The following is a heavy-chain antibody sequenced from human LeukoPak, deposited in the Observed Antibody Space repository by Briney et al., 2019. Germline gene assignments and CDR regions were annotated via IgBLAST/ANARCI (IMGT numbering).Heavy chain of an antibody. V-gene: IGHV1-2*02. CDR1: GNTFTDYY. Sequence: ASVKVSCKTSGNTFTDYYIHWVRQAPGQGLEWMGWMNPKSGCKTYAQKFQGRVTMTTDTSTSTTYMGLTNLISDDTAVYFCASTRTLRDGYNLVYWGQGTLVTVSS. CDR3: ASTRTLRDGYNLVY. D-gene: IGHD5-24*01. CDR2: MNPKSGCK. J-gene: IGHJ4*02.